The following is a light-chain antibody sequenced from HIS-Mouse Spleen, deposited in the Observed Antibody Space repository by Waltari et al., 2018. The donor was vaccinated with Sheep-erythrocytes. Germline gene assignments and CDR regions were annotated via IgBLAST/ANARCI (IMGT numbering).Light chain of an antibody. J-gene: IGLJ3*02. V-gene: IGLV1-44*01. Sequence: QSVLTQPPSASGTPGQRVTIPCSGSSSNIGSNTVTWYQQLPGPAPKLLLYSNNQRPSGVPDRFSGSKSGTSASLAISGLQSEDEADYYCAAWDDSLNGPVFGGGTKLTVL. CDR2: SNN. CDR1: SSNIGSNT. CDR3: AAWDDSLNGPV.